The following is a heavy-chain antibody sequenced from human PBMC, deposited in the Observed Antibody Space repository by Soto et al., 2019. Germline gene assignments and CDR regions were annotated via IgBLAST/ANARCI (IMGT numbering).Heavy chain of an antibody. V-gene: IGHV6-1*01. CDR3: ARISFNTSPL. J-gene: IGHJ4*02. D-gene: IGHD2-2*01. CDR2: TYYRSTWYY. CDR1: GDSVSSNSAA. Sequence: SQTLSLTCAISGDSVSSNSAAWNWIRQSPSRGLEWLGRTYYRSTWYYDYAVSVRSRITINPDTSKNQFSLQLNSVTPEDTAVYDCARISFNTSPLWGQGTLVNVSS.